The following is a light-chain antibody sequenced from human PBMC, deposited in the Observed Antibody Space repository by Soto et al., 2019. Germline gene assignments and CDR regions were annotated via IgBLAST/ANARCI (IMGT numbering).Light chain of an antibody. Sequence: QSVLTQPASVSGSPGQSIAISCTGTSSDVGGYNYVSWYQHHPGKAPKLMIYDVSNRPSGVSNRFSGSKSGNTASLTISGLQAEDEADYSCSSYTTSSTYVFATGTKVTVL. V-gene: IGLV2-14*03. J-gene: IGLJ1*01. CDR3: SSYTTSSTYV. CDR1: SSDVGGYNY. CDR2: DVS.